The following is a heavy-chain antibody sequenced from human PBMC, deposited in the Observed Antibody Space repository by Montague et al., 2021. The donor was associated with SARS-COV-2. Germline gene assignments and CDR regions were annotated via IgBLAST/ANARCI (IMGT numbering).Heavy chain of an antibody. CDR3: AKQYSSRWYPQYFQH. Sequence: SLRLSCAASGFTFSSYAMSWVRQAPGKGLEWVSVIYSGGSSTYYADSVKGRFTISRDNSKNTLYLQMNSLGAEDTAVYYCAKQYSSRWYPQYFQHWGQGTLVTVSS. J-gene: IGHJ1*01. CDR1: GFTFSSYA. V-gene: IGHV3-23*03. D-gene: IGHD6-13*01. CDR2: IYSGGSST.